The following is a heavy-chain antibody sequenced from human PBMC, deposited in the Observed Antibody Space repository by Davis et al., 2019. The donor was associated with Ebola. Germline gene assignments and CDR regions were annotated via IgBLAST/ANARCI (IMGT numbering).Heavy chain of an antibody. D-gene: IGHD1-26*01. V-gene: IGHV3-21*01. CDR1: GFTFSSYS. Sequence: GESLKISCAASGFTFSSYSMNWVRQAPGKGLEWVSSISSSSSYIYYADSVKGRFTISRDNAKNSLYLQMNSLRDEDTAVYYCARELELTNYYYGMDVWGKGTTVTVSS. J-gene: IGHJ6*04. CDR2: ISSSSSYI. CDR3: ARELELTNYYYGMDV.